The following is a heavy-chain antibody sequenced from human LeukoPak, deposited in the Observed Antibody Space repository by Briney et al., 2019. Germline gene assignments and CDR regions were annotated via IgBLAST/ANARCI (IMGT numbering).Heavy chain of an antibody. Sequence: ASVKVSCKASGYIFTNYGINWVRQAPGQGLEWMGWISAYKGNTMYTQKFQDSVTMTTDTSTSTAYMELKTLRSDDTAVYFCARAGYSRFVDDLDYWGQGTLVTVSS. D-gene: IGHD1-26*01. CDR1: GYIFTNYG. CDR3: ARAGYSRFVDDLDY. CDR2: ISAYKGNT. V-gene: IGHV1-18*01. J-gene: IGHJ4*02.